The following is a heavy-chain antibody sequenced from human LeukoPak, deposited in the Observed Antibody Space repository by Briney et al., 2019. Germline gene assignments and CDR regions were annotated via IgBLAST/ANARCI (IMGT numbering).Heavy chain of an antibody. D-gene: IGHD6-13*01. V-gene: IGHV3-49*04. Sequence: PGGSLRLSCTASGFTFGDYAMSWVRQAPGKGLEWVGFIRSKAYGGTTEYAASVKGRFTISRDDSKSIAYLQMNSLKTEDTAVYYCTRVGGAAAGYGGYYFDYWGQGTLVTVSS. CDR2: IRSKAYGGTT. J-gene: IGHJ4*02. CDR1: GFTFGDYA. CDR3: TRVGGAAAGYGGYYFDY.